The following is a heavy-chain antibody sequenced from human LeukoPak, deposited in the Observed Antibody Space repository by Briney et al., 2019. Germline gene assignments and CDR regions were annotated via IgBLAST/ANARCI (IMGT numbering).Heavy chain of an antibody. CDR3: ARDLYRIVVVPHYFDY. CDR1: GFTFGTYT. CDR2: ISSSRYI. V-gene: IGHV3-21*01. D-gene: IGHD3-22*01. J-gene: IGHJ4*02. Sequence: GGSLRLSCAASGFTFGTYTLNWVRQAPGKGLEWVSSISSSRYIYYADSVKGRFTISRDNAKNSLYLQMNSLRAEDTAVYYCARDLYRIVVVPHYFDYWGQGTLVTVSS.